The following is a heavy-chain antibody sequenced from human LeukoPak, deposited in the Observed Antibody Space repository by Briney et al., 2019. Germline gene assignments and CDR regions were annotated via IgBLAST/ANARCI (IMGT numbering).Heavy chain of an antibody. Sequence: SETLSLTCAVYGGSFSGYYWSWIRQPPGKGLEWIGYIYYSGSTNYNPSLKSRVAISVDTSKNQFSLKLSSVTAADTAVYYCARWRGVFDYWGQGTLVTVSS. D-gene: IGHD3-10*01. CDR2: IYYSGST. J-gene: IGHJ4*02. V-gene: IGHV4-59*01. CDR1: GGSFSGYY. CDR3: ARWRGVFDY.